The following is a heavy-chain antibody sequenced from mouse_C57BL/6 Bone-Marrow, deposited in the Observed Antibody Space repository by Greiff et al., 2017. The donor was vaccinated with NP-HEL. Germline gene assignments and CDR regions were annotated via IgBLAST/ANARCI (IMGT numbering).Heavy chain of an antibody. CDR3: ARGRYGYDKDYYFDY. J-gene: IGHJ2*01. D-gene: IGHD2-2*01. V-gene: IGHV1-64*01. CDR2: IHPNSGST. CDR1: GYTFTSYW. Sequence: QVHVKQPGAELVKPGASVKLSCKASGYTFTSYWMHWVKQRPGQGLEWIGMIHPNSGSTNYNEKFKSKATLTVDKSSSTAYMQLSSLTSEDSAVDYCARGRYGYDKDYYFDYWGKGTTLTVAS.